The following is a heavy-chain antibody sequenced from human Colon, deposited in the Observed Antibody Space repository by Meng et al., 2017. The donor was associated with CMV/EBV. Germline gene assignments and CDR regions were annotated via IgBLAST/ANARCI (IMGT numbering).Heavy chain of an antibody. Sequence: GGSLRLSCVTSGFNFHEYSMHWVRRAPGKGLEWVAAVSSDSNYLAYADSVRGRFTVSRDNAKNSLYLQMNSLRAEDTAVYYCARVARASFDYWGQGALVTVSS. CDR1: GFNFHEYS. V-gene: IGHV3-9*01. CDR2: VSSDSNYL. D-gene: IGHD2-21*01. J-gene: IGHJ4*02. CDR3: ARVARASFDY.